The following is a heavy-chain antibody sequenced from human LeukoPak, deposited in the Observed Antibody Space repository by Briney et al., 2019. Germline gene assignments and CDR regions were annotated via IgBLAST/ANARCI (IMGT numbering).Heavy chain of an antibody. CDR1: GGSISSSSYY. CDR2: IYYSGST. J-gene: IGHJ4*02. Sequence: TSETLSLTCTVSGGSISSSSYYWGWIRQPPGKGLEWIGSIYYSGSTYYNPSLKSRVTISVDTSKNQFSLKLSSVTAADTAVYYCARVLSWGRLPDYWGQGTLVTVSS. V-gene: IGHV4-39*01. D-gene: IGHD3-16*01. CDR3: ARVLSWGRLPDY.